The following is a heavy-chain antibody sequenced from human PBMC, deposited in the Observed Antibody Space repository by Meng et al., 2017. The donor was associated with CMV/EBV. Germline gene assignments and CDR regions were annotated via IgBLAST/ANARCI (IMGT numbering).Heavy chain of an antibody. V-gene: IGHV1-69*05. Sequence: SVKVFCKASGGTFSSYAISWVRQAPGQGLEWMGGIIPIFGTANYAQKFQGRVTITTDESTSTTYMELSSLRSEDTAVYYCARGNDYSLNGWFGYWGQGTLVTVSS. J-gene: IGHJ5*01. CDR3: ARGNDYSLNGWFGY. CDR1: GGTFSSYA. CDR2: IIPIFGTA. D-gene: IGHD4-11*01.